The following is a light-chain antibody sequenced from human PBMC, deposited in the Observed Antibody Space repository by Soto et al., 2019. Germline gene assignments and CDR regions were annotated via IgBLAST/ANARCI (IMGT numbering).Light chain of an antibody. V-gene: IGKV2-30*02. J-gene: IGKJ5*01. Sequence: DVVMTQSPLSLPVTLGQPASISCSSNQSLVHSDGIAYFSWFQQRPGRSPRRLIYKVSNRDSGGPARFSGSGSGTDFALKISRVEAEDVGVYYCMQGTHWPITFGQGTRLEIK. CDR3: MQGTHWPIT. CDR1: QSLVHSDGIAY. CDR2: KVS.